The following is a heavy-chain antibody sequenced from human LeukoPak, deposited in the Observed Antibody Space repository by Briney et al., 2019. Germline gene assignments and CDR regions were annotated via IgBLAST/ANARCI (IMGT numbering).Heavy chain of an antibody. J-gene: IGHJ4*02. Sequence: ASVKVSCKASGYTFTSYYMHWVRQAPGQGLEWMGIVNPSGGSTSYARKFQGRVTMTRDMSTSTVYMELSSLRSEDTAVYYCARGPEWELLRLDYWGQGTLVTVSS. CDR1: GYTFTSYY. CDR3: ARGPEWELLRLDY. D-gene: IGHD1-26*01. V-gene: IGHV1-46*01. CDR2: VNPSGGST.